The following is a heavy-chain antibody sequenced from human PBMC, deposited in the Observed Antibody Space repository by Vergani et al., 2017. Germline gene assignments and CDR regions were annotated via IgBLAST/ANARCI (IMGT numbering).Heavy chain of an antibody. D-gene: IGHD6-6*01. CDR1: GGSISSSSYY. Sequence: QVQLQESGPGLVKPSETLSLTCTVSGGSISSSSYYWGWIRQPPGKGLEWIGYIYSSGSTYYNPSLKSRVIISVDTSKNQFSLKLSSLTAADTAVYYCARDGSSSSGANWFDPWGQGTLVTVSS. CDR3: ARDGSSSSGANWFDP. CDR2: IYSSGST. J-gene: IGHJ5*02. V-gene: IGHV4-31*03.